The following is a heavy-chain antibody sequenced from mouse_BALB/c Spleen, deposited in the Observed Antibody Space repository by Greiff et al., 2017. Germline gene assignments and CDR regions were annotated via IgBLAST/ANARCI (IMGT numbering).Heavy chain of an antibody. J-gene: IGHJ4*01. CDR2: IWAGGST. Sequence: VQLQQSGPGLVAPSQSLSITCTVSGFSLTSYGVHWVRQPPGKGLEWLGVIWAGGSTNYNSALMSRLSISKDNSKSQVFLKMNSLQTDDTAMYYCASEGYYAMDYWGQGTSVTVSS. CDR1: GFSLTSYG. V-gene: IGHV2-9*02. CDR3: ASEGYYAMDY.